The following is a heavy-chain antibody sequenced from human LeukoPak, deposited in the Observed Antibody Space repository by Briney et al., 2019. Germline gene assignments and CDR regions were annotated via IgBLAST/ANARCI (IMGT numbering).Heavy chain of an antibody. CDR3: ARGNYDILTGYYRRPFDY. CDR2: INHSGST. V-gene: IGHV4-34*01. Sequence: SETLSLTCAVYGGSFSGYYWSWIRQPPGKGLEWIGEINHSGSTNYDPSLKSRVTISVDTSKNQFSLKLSPVTAADTAVYYCARGNYDILTGYYRRPFDYWGQGTLVTVSS. D-gene: IGHD3-9*01. J-gene: IGHJ4*02. CDR1: GGSFSGYY.